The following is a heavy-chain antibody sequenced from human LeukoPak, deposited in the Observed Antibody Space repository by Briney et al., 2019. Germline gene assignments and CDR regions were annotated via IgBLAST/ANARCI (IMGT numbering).Heavy chain of an antibody. D-gene: IGHD2-2*01. Sequence: GGSLRLSCAASGFTFSSYAMSWVRQAPGKGLEWASAISGSGGSTYYADSVKGRFTISRDNSKNTLYLQMNSPRAEDTAVYYCAKDPKYQLLVDYWGQGTLVTVSS. V-gene: IGHV3-23*01. CDR2: ISGSGGST. CDR1: GFTFSSYA. J-gene: IGHJ4*02. CDR3: AKDPKYQLLVDY.